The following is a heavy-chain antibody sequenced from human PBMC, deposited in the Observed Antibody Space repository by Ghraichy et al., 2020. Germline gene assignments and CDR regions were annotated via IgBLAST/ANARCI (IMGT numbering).Heavy chain of an antibody. CDR1: GGSISSYY. Sequence: GSLSLTCTVSGGSISSYYWSWIRQPPGKGLEWIGYIYYSGSTNYNPSLKSRVTISVDTSKNQFSLKLSSVTAADTAVYYCARVGETFDYWGQGTLVTVSS. J-gene: IGHJ4*02. V-gene: IGHV4-59*01. D-gene: IGHD3-3*01. CDR3: ARVGETFDY. CDR2: IYYSGST.